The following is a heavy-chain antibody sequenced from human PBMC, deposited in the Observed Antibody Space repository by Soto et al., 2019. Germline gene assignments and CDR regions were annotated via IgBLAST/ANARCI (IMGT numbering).Heavy chain of an antibody. Sequence: SETLSLTCTGSGGSISSSSYYWGWIRQPPGKGLEWIGSIYYSGSTYYNPSLKSRVTISVDTSKNQFSLKLSSVTAADTAVYYCAVTMVRGVSWVDYWGQGTLVTVSS. CDR2: IYYSGST. CDR3: AVTMVRGVSWVDY. J-gene: IGHJ4*02. D-gene: IGHD3-10*01. CDR1: GGSISSSSYY. V-gene: IGHV4-39*01.